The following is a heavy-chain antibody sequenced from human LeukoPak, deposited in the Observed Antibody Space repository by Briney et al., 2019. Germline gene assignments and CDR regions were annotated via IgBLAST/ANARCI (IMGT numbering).Heavy chain of an antibody. J-gene: IGHJ5*02. V-gene: IGHV3-21*01. CDR2: ISSSSSYI. CDR1: GFTFSSYS. CDR3: ARGPLRYCTNGVCPTNWFDP. D-gene: IGHD2-8*01. Sequence: GGSLRLSCAASGFTFSSYSMNWVRQAPGKGLEWVSTISSSSSYIYYADSVKGRFTISRDNAKNSLYLQTISLRAEDTAVYYCARGPLRYCTNGVCPTNWFDPWGQGTLVTVSS.